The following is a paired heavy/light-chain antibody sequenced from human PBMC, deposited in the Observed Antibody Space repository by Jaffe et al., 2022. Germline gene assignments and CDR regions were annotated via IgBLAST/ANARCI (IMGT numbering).Light chain of an antibody. CDR1: SSNIGNNY. J-gene: IGLJ3*02. Sequence: QSVLTQPPSASGTPGQTVTISCSGSSSNIGNNYVYWYQQLPGTAPKLLIYRNNQRPSGVPDRFSGSKSGTSASLAISGLRSEDEADYYCAGWDDSLSAWVFGGGTELTVL. CDR2: RNN. CDR3: AGWDDSLSAWV. V-gene: IGLV1-47*01.
Heavy chain of an antibody. V-gene: IGHV3-7*05. CDR2: INQDGSEK. CDR1: GLSFSTSW. Sequence: EVQLVESGGGLVQPGGSLRLSCAASGLSFSTSWMSWVRQAPGKGLEWVANINQDGSEKYYVDSVKGRFTISRDNAKNSLYLQMNSLRDEDTAFYYCAGGDAFDIWGQGTMVTVSS. CDR3: AGGDAFDI. D-gene: IGHD3-16*01. J-gene: IGHJ3*02.